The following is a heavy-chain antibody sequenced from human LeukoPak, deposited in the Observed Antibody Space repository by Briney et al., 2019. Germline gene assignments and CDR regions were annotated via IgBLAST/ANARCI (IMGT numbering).Heavy chain of an antibody. J-gene: IGHJ4*02. D-gene: IGHD2-2*01. V-gene: IGHV3-23*01. CDR2: VTGSGMST. Sequence: GGSLRLSCAASGFAFSSHAMSWVRQAPGKGLEWVSSVTGSGMSTYYADSVKGRFTISRDNSKSTVYLQMNSLRAEDTAVYYCAKVETSGGANCYALDYWGQGTLVTVSS. CDR3: AKVETSGGANCYALDY. CDR1: GFAFSSHA.